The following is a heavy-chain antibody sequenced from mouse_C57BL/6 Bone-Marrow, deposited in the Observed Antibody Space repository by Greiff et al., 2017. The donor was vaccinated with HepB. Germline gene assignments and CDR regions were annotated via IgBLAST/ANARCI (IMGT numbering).Heavy chain of an antibody. CDR3: ARIPFYLGFAY. D-gene: IGHD2-1*01. CDR2: IDPSDSYT. Sequence: QVQLQQPGAELVMPGASVKLSCKASGYTFTSYWMHWVKQRPGQGLEWIGEIDPSDSYTNYNQKFKGKSTLTVDKSSSTAYMQLRSRTSEDSAVYYCARIPFYLGFAYWGQGTLVTVSA. CDR1: GYTFTSYW. V-gene: IGHV1-69*01. J-gene: IGHJ3*01.